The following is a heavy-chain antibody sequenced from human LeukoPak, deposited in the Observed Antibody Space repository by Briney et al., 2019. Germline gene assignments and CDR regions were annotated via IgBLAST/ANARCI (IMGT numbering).Heavy chain of an antibody. J-gene: IGHJ3*02. CDR2: ISSSGSTI. CDR1: GFTFSDYY. Sequence: GGSLRLSCAASGFTFSDYYMSWIRQAPGKGLEWVSYISSSGSTIYYADSVKGGFTISRENAKNSLYLQMNPLRAEATAVYYCAREDRETDAFDIWGQGTMVTVSS. CDR3: AREDRETDAFDI. V-gene: IGHV3-11*01.